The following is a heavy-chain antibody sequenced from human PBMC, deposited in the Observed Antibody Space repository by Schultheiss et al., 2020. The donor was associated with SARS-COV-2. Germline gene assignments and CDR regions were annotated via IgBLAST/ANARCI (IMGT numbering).Heavy chain of an antibody. CDR3: ARVQSTSWYGGCDY. Sequence: GESLKISCAASGFTFSTYGMHWVRQAPGKGLEWVAVISHDGSNKYYGDSVKGRFTISRDNSKNTLFLQMNSLRAEDTAMYYCARVQSTSWYGGCDYWGQGTLVTVSS. CDR1: GFTFSTYG. D-gene: IGHD6-13*01. J-gene: IGHJ4*02. CDR2: ISHDGSNK. V-gene: IGHV3-30*03.